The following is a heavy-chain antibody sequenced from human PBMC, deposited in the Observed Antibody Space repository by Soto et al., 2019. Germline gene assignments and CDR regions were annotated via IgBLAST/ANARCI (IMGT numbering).Heavy chain of an antibody. V-gene: IGHV3-23*01. CDR2: ISGSGGST. CDR3: AKGLMTVVTPAYNWFDP. CDR1: GFTFSSYA. J-gene: IGHJ5*02. D-gene: IGHD2-21*02. Sequence: GGSLRLSCAASGFTFSSYAMSWVRQAPGKGLEWVSAISGSGGSTYYADSVKGRFTISRDNSKNTLYLQMNSLRAEDTAVYYCAKGLMTVVTPAYNWFDPWGQGTLVTVSS.